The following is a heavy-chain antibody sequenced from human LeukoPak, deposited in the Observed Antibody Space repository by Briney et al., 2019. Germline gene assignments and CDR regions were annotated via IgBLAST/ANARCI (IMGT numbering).Heavy chain of an antibody. CDR3: ARGRYCSGGSCYGAR. J-gene: IGHJ4*02. D-gene: IGHD2-15*01. CDR2: ISAYNGNT. V-gene: IGHV1-18*01. CDR1: GYTFTSYG. Sequence: ASVKVSCKASGYTFTSYGISWVRQAPGQGLEWMGWISAYNGNTNYAQKLQGRVTMTTDTSTSTAYMELRSLKTEDTAVYYCARGRYCSGGSCYGARWGQGTLVTVSS.